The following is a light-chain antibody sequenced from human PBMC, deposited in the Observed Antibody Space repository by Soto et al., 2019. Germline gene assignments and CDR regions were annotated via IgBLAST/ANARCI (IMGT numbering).Light chain of an antibody. V-gene: IGKV3-20*01. CDR3: QQYGSSFT. Sequence: EIVMTQSPATLSVSPGERATLSCRASQSVGNNLAWYQQKPGQAPRLLIYGASSRATGIPDRFSGSGSGTDFTLTISRLEPEDFAVYYCQQYGSSFTFGQGTRLEIK. CDR2: GAS. CDR1: QSVGNN. J-gene: IGKJ5*01.